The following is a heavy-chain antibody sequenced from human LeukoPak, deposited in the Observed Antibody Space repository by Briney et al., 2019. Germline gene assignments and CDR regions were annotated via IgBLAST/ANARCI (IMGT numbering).Heavy chain of an antibody. CDR2: ISSSGTTI. D-gene: IGHD2-15*01. CDR3: ARPACSAGSCYGNFQH. CDR1: GFTFSTYE. V-gene: IGHV3-48*03. J-gene: IGHJ1*01. Sequence: QPGGSLRLSCAASGFTFSTYEMNWVRQAPGKGLEWVSYISSSGTTIYYAASVKGRFTISRDNAKNPLYLQINSLRAEDTAVYYCARPACSAGSCYGNFQHWGQGTVVTVSS.